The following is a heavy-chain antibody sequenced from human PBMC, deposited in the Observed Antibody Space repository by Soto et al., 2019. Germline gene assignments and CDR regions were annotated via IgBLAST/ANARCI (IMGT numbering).Heavy chain of an antibody. CDR2: IYWDDDK. D-gene: IGHD5-12*01. V-gene: IGHV2-5*02. Sequence: GSGPTLVTPTQTLTLTCTFSGFSLSTSGVGVGWIRQPPGKALEWLALIYWDDDKRYSPSLKSRLTITKDTSKNQVVLTMTNMDPVDTATYYCAHRRSGYESKYFQHWGQGTLVTVSS. J-gene: IGHJ1*01. CDR1: GFSLSTSGVG. CDR3: AHRRSGYESKYFQH.